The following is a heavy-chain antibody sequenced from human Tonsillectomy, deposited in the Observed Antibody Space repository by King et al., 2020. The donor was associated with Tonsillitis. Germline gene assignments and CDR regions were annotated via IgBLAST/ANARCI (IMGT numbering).Heavy chain of an antibody. J-gene: IGHJ4*02. Sequence: VQLVESWGGLVKPGGSLRLSCAASGFTFSDYYMSWIRQAPGKGLEWVSYISSSGSTIYYADSVKGRFTISRDNAKNSLYLQMNSLRTEDTAVYYCASDYDSSGYPRNFDYCGQGTLVTVSS. CDR1: GFTFSDYY. CDR3: ASDYDSSGYPRNFDY. CDR2: ISSSGSTI. V-gene: IGHV3-11*01. D-gene: IGHD3-22*01.